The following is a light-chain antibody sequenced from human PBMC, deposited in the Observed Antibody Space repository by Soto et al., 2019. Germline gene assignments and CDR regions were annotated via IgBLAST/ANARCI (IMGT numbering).Light chain of an antibody. CDR3: QQSSSSLGT. V-gene: IGKV1-39*01. J-gene: IGKJ1*01. CDR1: QSIRSF. Sequence: DIQMTQSPSSLSASVGDRVTITFRASQSIRSFLNWYQQKPGQAPKRLIYAASSLQGGVPSRFSGSGSGTEFTLTISSLQPEDFATYYCQQSSSSLGTFGQGTKVDIK. CDR2: AAS.